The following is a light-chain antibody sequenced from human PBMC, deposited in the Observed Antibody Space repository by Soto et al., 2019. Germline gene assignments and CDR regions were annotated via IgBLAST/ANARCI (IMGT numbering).Light chain of an antibody. Sequence: EIVMTQSQATLSVSPGERATLSCRASQSVSSNLAWYQQKPGQAPRLLIYGASTRATGIPARFSGSGSGTEFTLTISSLQSEDFAVYYCQQDNNWRIPFGQGALPEVK. CDR3: QQDNNWRIP. V-gene: IGKV3-15*01. CDR2: GAS. J-gene: IGKJ5*01. CDR1: QSVSSN.